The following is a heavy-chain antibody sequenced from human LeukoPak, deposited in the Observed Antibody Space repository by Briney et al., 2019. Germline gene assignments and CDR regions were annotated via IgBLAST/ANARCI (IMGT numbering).Heavy chain of an antibody. CDR2: ISWNSGSI. CDR1: GFTFDDYA. Sequence: GRSLRLSCAASGFTFDDYAMHWVRQAPGKGLEWVSGISWNSGSIGYADSVKGRFTISRDNSKNTLYLQMNSLRAEDTAVYYCAKNNPSYYYGSGSPYWGQGTLVTVSS. J-gene: IGHJ4*02. D-gene: IGHD3-10*01. V-gene: IGHV3-9*01. CDR3: AKNNPSYYYGSGSPY.